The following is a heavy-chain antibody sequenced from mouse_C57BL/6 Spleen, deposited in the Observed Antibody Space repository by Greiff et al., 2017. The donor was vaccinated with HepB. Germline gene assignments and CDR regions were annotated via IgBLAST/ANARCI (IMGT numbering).Heavy chain of an antibody. CDR2: IYPGSGST. Sequence: QVQLQQPGAELVKPGASVKMSCKASGYTFTSYWITWVKQRPGQGLEWIGDIYPGSGSTNYNEKFKSTATLTVDTSSSTAYMQLSSLTSEDSAVYYCANYGSSSYAMDYWGQGTSVTVSS. D-gene: IGHD1-1*01. CDR3: ANYGSSSYAMDY. J-gene: IGHJ4*01. CDR1: GYTFTSYW. V-gene: IGHV1-55*01.